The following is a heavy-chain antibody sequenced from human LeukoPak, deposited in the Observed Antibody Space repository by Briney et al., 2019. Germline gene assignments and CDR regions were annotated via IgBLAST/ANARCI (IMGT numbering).Heavy chain of an antibody. V-gene: IGHV4-59*01. CDR1: GGSISSYY. J-gene: IGHJ6*02. CDR2: IYYSGST. Sequence: TSETLSLTCTVSGGSISSYYWSWIRQPPGKGLEWIGYIYYSGSTNYNPSLKSRVAISVDTSKNQFSLKLSSVTAADTAVYYCARGSGRGMDVWGQGTTVTVSS. D-gene: IGHD1-26*01. CDR3: ARGSGRGMDV.